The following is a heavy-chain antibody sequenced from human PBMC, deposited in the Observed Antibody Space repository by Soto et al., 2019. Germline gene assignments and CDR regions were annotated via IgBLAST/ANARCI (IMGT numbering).Heavy chain of an antibody. D-gene: IGHD1-26*01. CDR2: IYYSGST. CDR1: GGSISSYY. V-gene: IGHV4-59*07. Sequence: SDSLSLTCTVSGGSISSYYLTWTRQPPGKGLEWIGYIYYSGSTNYNPSLKSRVTISVDTSKNQFSLKLSSVTAADTAVYYCARVFLSAPVGDAFDIWGQGTMVTVSS. J-gene: IGHJ3*02. CDR3: ARVFLSAPVGDAFDI.